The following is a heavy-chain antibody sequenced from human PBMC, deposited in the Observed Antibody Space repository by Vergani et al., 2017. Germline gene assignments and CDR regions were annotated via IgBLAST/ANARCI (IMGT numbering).Heavy chain of an antibody. CDR2: IYPADSDI. CDR1: EYSFGNYR. Sequence: EAELVQSGPEMRKPGESLKLPCKGSEYSFGNYRIDWVRQGTGKGLEWMGIIYPADSDIRYSPSYQGQITISADKSISTAFLQWDSLKASDTGLYYCAGYDTYTDSWGQGTLVTVSS. V-gene: IGHV5-51*03. J-gene: IGHJ4*02. CDR3: AGYDTYTDS. D-gene: IGHD3-22*01.